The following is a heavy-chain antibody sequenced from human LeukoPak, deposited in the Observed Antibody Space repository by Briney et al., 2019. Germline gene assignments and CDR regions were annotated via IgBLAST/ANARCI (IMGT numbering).Heavy chain of an antibody. V-gene: IGHV1-69*06. D-gene: IGHD2-21*02. Sequence: GASVMVSCKASGGTFSSYDISWVRQAPGQGLEWMGGIIPIVGTANYAQKFQGRVTITADKSTSTAYMEQSSLRSEDTAVYYCARTAYCGGDCYLPYYYYYFYIDVWGKGTTVTISS. CDR1: GGTFSSYD. CDR3: ARTAYCGGDCYLPYYYYYFYIDV. CDR2: IIPIVGTA. J-gene: IGHJ6*03.